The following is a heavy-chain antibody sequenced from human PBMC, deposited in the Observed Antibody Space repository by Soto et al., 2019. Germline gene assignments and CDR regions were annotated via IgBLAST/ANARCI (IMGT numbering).Heavy chain of an antibody. V-gene: IGHV3-21*01. CDR3: ARDRGYSSSSSYYYGMDV. J-gene: IGHJ6*02. CDR2: ISSSSSYI. Sequence: GGSLRLSCAASGFTFSSYSMNWVRQAPGKGLEWVSSISSSSSYIYYADSVKGRFTISRDNAKNSLHLQMNSLRAEDTAVYYCARDRGYSSSSSYYYGMDVWGQGTTVTVSS. D-gene: IGHD6-6*01. CDR1: GFTFSSYS.